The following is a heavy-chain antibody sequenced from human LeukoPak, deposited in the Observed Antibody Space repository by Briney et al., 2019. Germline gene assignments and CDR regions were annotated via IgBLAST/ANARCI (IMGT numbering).Heavy chain of an antibody. CDR1: GGSISSSRYY. CDR3: ATRRDYEPYYYYYMDV. Sequence: SETLSLTCTVSGGSISSSRYYWGWIRQPPGKGLEWIGSMYYSGSTYYNPSLKSRVTISVDTSKNQFSLKLSSVTAADTAVYYCATRRDYEPYYYYYMDVWGKGTTVTISS. CDR2: MYYSGST. J-gene: IGHJ6*03. V-gene: IGHV4-39*07. D-gene: IGHD4-17*01.